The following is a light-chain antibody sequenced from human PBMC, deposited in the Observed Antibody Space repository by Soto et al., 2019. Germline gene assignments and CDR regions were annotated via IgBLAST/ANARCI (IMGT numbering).Light chain of an antibody. Sequence: EIVLTQSPATLSLSPGERATLSCRASQSVSSFLAWYQQKPGQAPRLLIYDTSNRATGVPARFSGSGSETDFTLTISSLEPEDFAGYYCQQRSNWPLLTFGGGTKVEIK. J-gene: IGKJ4*01. CDR3: QQRSNWPLLT. CDR2: DTS. CDR1: QSVSSF. V-gene: IGKV3-11*01.